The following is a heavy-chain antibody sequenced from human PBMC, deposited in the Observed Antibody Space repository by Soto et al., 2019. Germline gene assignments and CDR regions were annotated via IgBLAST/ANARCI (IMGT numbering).Heavy chain of an antibody. J-gene: IGHJ4*02. CDR1: GYTFTSYD. CDR2: MNPNSGNT. V-gene: IGHV1-8*01. D-gene: IGHD3-10*01. Sequence: GASVKVSCKASGYTFTSYDINWVRQATGQGLEWMGWMNPNSGNTGYAQKFQGRVTMTSNTSISTAYMELSSLRSEDTALYYCARGKARWGSGSYFAYWGQGTLVTVSS. CDR3: ARGKARWGSGSYFAY.